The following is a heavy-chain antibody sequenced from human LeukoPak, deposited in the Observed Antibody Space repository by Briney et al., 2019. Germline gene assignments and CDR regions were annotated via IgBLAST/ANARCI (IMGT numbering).Heavy chain of an antibody. Sequence: GSLRLSCAASGFTFSSYWMHWVRQAPGKGLVWVSRINSEGSSTSYADSVKGRFTISRDNAKNTLYLQMNSLRAEDTAVYYCARLTYYYDSSGYYLDYWGQGTLVTVSS. CDR2: INSEGSST. CDR3: ARLTYYYDSSGYYLDY. D-gene: IGHD3-22*01. V-gene: IGHV3-74*01. CDR1: GFTFSSYW. J-gene: IGHJ4*02.